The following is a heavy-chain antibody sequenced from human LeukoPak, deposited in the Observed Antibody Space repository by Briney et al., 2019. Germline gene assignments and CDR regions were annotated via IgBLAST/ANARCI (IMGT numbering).Heavy chain of an antibody. V-gene: IGHV3-21*01. Sequence: PGGSLRLSCTTSAFPFGDYAISWVRQAPGKGLEWVSSISGSSSYIYYADSVKGRFTISRDNAKNSLYLQMNSLRADDTAVYYCARVHGGYPFDYWGQGTLVTVSS. CDR2: ISGSSSYI. D-gene: IGHD2-15*01. CDR1: AFPFGDYA. J-gene: IGHJ4*02. CDR3: ARVHGGYPFDY.